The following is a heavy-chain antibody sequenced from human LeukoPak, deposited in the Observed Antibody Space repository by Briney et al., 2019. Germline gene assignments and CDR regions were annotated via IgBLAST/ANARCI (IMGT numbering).Heavy chain of an antibody. V-gene: IGHV1-2*02. CDR2: INPKNGGT. CDR1: GYTFTGYY. D-gene: IGHD3-22*01. J-gene: IGHJ3*02. CDR3: ARDDDSSGYYNTDAFDI. Sequence: ASVKVSCKSSGYTFTGYYMHWVRQAPGPGLGWMGWINPKNGGTNYAQNFQGRVTMTRATSISTAYMELSRLRSDDPAVYYCARDDDSSGYYNTDAFDIWGQGTRVTVSS.